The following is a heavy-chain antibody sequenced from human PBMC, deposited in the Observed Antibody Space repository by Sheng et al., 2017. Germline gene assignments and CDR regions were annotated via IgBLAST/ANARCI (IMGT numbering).Heavy chain of an antibody. V-gene: IGHV3-7*01. CDR3: ARDIKMVLRFSGSFDP. Sequence: EVQLVESGGGLVQPGGSLRLSCAASGFTFSSYWMSWVRQAPGKGLEWVANIKQDGSEKYYVDSVKGRFTISRDNAKNSLYLQMNSLRAEDTAVYYCARDIKMVLRFSGSFDPWGQGTLVTVSS. CDR1: GFTFSSYW. D-gene: IGHD3-3*01. CDR2: IKQDGSEK. J-gene: IGHJ5*02.